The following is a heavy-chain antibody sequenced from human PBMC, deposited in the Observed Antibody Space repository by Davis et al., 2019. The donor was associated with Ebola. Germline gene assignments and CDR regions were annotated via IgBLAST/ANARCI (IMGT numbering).Heavy chain of an antibody. CDR1: GFTFTNYW. V-gene: IGHV3-74*01. Sequence: PGGSLRLSCAASGFTFTNYWMHWVRQTPGKGLVWVSRVNDDGTGTSYADSVRGRFTISRDNSKNTLYLQMNSLRAEDTAVYYCAKDRGIAARPRVLDYWGQGTLVTVSS. CDR3: AKDRGIAARPRVLDY. J-gene: IGHJ4*02. CDR2: VNDDGTGT. D-gene: IGHD6-6*01.